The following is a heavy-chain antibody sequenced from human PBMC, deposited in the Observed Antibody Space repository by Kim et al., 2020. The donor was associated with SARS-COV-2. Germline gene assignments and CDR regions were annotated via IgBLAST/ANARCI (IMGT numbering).Heavy chain of an antibody. V-gene: IGHV3-30-3*01. CDR1: GFTFSSYA. CDR2: ISYDGSNK. CDR3: ARAYCGGDCPLGRGYFDY. J-gene: IGHJ4*02. D-gene: IGHD2-21*02. Sequence: GGSLRLSCAASGFTFSSYAMHWVRQAPGKGLEWVAVISYDGSNKYYADSVKGRFTISRDNSKNTLYLQMNSLRAEDTAVYYCARAYCGGDCPLGRGYFDYWGQGTLVTVSS.